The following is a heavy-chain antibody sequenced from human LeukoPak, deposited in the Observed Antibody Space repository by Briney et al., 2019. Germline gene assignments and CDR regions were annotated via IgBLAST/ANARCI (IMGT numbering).Heavy chain of an antibody. D-gene: IGHD3-22*01. J-gene: IGHJ4*02. CDR1: GGTFSSYA. CDR3: AREGRYCYDSSGYYYPY. Sequence: SVKVSCKASGGTFSSYAISWVRQAPGQGLEWMGRIIPILGIANYAQKFQGRVTITADKSTSTAYMELSSLRSEDTAVYYCAREGRYCYDSSGYYYPYWGQGTLVTVSS. CDR2: IIPILGIA. V-gene: IGHV1-69*04.